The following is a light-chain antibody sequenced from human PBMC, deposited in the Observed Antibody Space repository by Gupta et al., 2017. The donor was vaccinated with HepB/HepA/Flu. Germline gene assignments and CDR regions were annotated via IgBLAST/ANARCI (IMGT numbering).Light chain of an antibody. V-gene: IGLV2-5*01. CDR1: SSDVGSNDY. CDR2: NVN. Sequence: QSARIQPPSVSGSPGQSVTISCIGTSSDVGSNDYVSWYQHHPGIVPKPMIYNVNTQPSGVPDRFSGPKSDNTASMTISGLQAEDEPDYYCSSWRVFGGGTKLTVL. CDR3: SSWRV. J-gene: IGLJ3*02.